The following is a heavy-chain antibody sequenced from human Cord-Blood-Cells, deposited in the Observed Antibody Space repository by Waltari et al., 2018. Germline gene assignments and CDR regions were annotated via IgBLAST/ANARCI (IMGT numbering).Heavy chain of an antibody. V-gene: IGHV4-39*01. CDR1: GGSISSSSYY. D-gene: IGHD4-17*01. Sequence: QLQLQESGPGLVKPSETLSLTCTVSGGSISSSSYYWGWIHQPPGKGLEWIGSIYYSGSTYYNPSLKSRVTISVDTSKNQFSLKLSSVTAADTAVYYCAVTVTNWFDPWGQGTLVTVSS. CDR2: IYYSGST. J-gene: IGHJ5*02. CDR3: AVTVTNWFDP.